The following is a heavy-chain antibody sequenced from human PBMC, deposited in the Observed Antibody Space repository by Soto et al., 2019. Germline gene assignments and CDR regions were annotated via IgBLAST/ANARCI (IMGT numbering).Heavy chain of an antibody. V-gene: IGHV1-2*04. J-gene: IGHJ6*02. CDR3: AREGAYCSSTSCSASGMDV. D-gene: IGHD2-2*01. CDR1: GYTFTGYY. Sequence: ASVKVSCKASGYTFTGYYMHWVRQAPGQGLEWMGWINPNSGGTNYAQKFQGWVTMTRDTSISTAYMELGRLRSDDTAVYYCAREGAYCSSTSCSASGMDVWGQGTTVTVSS. CDR2: INPNSGGT.